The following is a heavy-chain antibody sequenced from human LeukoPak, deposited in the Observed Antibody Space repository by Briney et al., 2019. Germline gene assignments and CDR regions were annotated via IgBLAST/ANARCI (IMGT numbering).Heavy chain of an antibody. D-gene: IGHD5-12*01. CDR2: MNPNSGNT. CDR1: GYTFTSYD. Sequence: ASVKVSCKASGYTFTSYDINWVRQATGQGLEWMGWMNPNSGNTGYAQKFQGRVTMTRCTSISTAYMELSSLRSEDTAVYYCARGSTVDTVATPLKYWGPGTLVTVSS. J-gene: IGHJ4*02. CDR3: ARGSTVDTVATPLKY. V-gene: IGHV1-8*01.